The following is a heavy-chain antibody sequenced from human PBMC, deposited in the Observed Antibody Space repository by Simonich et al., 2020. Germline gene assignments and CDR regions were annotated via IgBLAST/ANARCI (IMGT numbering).Heavy chain of an antibody. V-gene: IGHV1-18*01. D-gene: IGHD6-13*01. CDR2: IYAYNGNT. CDR3: ARDQGGRAAAATDY. J-gene: IGHJ4*02. CDR1: GYTFTSYG. Sequence: QVQLVQSGAEVKKPGASVKVSCKASGYTFTSYGISWVRQAPGQGLEGVGGIYAYNGNTNDAQKLQGRGTMTTDTSTSTAYMELRSRRSDDTAVYYCARDQGGRAAAATDYWGQGTLVTVSS.